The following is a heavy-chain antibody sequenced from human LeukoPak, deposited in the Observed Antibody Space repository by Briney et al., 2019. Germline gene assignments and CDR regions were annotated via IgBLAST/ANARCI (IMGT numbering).Heavy chain of an antibody. J-gene: IGHJ3*02. CDR1: GFTFSSYA. CDR3: ARAGIQLWLHI. D-gene: IGHD5-18*01. V-gene: IGHV3-30*04. CDR2: ISYDGSNK. Sequence: GGSLRLSCAASGFTFSSYAMHWVRQAPGKGLEWVAVISYDGSNKYYADSVKGRFTISRDNSKNTLYLQMNSLRAEDTAVYYCARAGIQLWLHIWGQGTMVTVSS.